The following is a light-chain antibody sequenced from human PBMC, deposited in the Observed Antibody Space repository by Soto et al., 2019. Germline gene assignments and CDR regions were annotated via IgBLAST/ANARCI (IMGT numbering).Light chain of an antibody. CDR3: SSYTTSSTFV. J-gene: IGLJ1*01. CDR2: DVS. V-gene: IGLV2-14*01. CDR1: SSDVGGYNY. Sequence: QWVLTQPASGSGSPGQSITISCTGTSSDVGGYNYVSWYQQRPGKAPKLMIYDVSNRPSGVSNRFSGSKSGNTASLTVSGLQAQDEADYYCSSYTTSSTFVSGTGTKSPS.